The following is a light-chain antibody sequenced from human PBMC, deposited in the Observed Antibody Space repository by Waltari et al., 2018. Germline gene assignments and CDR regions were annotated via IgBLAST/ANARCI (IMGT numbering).Light chain of an antibody. Sequence: QSALTQPASVSGSPGQSTTIPCTGTSRDVGGYNYVSWYHQHPGQAPKLMIYDGTNRPSGVSHRFSGSKSGDTASLTISGLQAEDEADYYCCSFRSSSTWVFGGGTKLTVL. V-gene: IGLV2-14*01. CDR1: SRDVGGYNY. J-gene: IGLJ3*02. CDR3: CSFRSSSTWV. CDR2: DGT.